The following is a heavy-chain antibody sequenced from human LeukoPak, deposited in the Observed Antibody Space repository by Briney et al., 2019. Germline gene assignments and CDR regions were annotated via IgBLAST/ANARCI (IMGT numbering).Heavy chain of an antibody. CDR3: ARVRREMKRSLGRTTEYSYYYYMDV. D-gene: IGHD1/OR15-1a*01. J-gene: IGHJ6*03. Sequence: GGSLRLSCAASGLTFSNYWMSWVRQGPGKGLEWVANIKHDGSEKYYIDSVKGRFTISRDNAKNSVYVQMNRLRAEDTAVYYCARVRREMKRSLGRTTEYSYYYYMDVWGKGTTVTVSS. V-gene: IGHV3-7*01. CDR2: IKHDGSEK. CDR1: GLTFSNYW.